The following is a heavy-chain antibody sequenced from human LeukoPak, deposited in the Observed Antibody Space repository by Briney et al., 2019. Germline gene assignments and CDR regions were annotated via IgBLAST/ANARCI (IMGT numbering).Heavy chain of an antibody. D-gene: IGHD2-15*01. CDR2: IFHSGST. CDR3: ARGGRYCSGGSCYWNWFDP. V-gene: IGHV4-4*02. J-gene: IGHJ5*02. CDR1: GGSINSNNW. Sequence: SETLSLTCVVSGGSINSNNWWSWVRQPPGKGLEWIGEIFHSGSTNYNPSLKSRATISVDKSKNQFSLKLSSVTAADTAVYYCARGGRYCSGGSCYWNWFDPWGQGTLVTVSS.